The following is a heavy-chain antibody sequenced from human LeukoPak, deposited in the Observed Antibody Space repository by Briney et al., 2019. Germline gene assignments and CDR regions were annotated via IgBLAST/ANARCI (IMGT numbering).Heavy chain of an antibody. V-gene: IGHV3-21*04. CDR1: GFTFSSYG. D-gene: IGHD6-13*01. CDR2: ISSSSSYI. J-gene: IGHJ4*02. CDR3: AKVSSSWYYFDY. Sequence: GSLRLSCAASGFTFSSYGMNWVRQAPGKGLEWVSYISSSSSYIYYPDSMKGRFTISGDNSKNTLYLQMNSLRAEDTAVYYCAKVSSSWYYFDYWGQGTLVTVSS.